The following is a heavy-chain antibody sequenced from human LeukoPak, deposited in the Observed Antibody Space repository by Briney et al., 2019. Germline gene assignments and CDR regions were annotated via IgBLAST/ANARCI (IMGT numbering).Heavy chain of an antibody. V-gene: IGHV4-34*01. CDR2: INHSGST. CDR3: ARGGPRDAFDI. CDR1: GGSFSGYN. J-gene: IGHJ3*02. Sequence: SETLSLTCAVYGGSFSGYNWSWIRQRPGQGLELIGEINHSGSTDYNPSLKSRVTISVDTSKNQFSLKLSPVTAADTAVYYCARGGPRDAFDIWGQGTMVTVSS.